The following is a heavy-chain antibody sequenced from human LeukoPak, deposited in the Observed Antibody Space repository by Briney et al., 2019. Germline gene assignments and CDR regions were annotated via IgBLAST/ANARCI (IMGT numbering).Heavy chain of an antibody. V-gene: IGHV1-2*02. Sequence: ASVKVSCKASGYTFTGYYMHWVRQAPGQGLEWMGWINPNSGGTNYAQKFQGRVTMTRDTSISTAYMELSRLRSDDTAVYYCARVLYCSGGSCSATGNYYYYYGMDVWGQGTTVTVSS. J-gene: IGHJ6*02. D-gene: IGHD2-15*01. CDR1: GYTFTGYY. CDR3: ARVLYCSGGSCSATGNYYYYYGMDV. CDR2: INPNSGGT.